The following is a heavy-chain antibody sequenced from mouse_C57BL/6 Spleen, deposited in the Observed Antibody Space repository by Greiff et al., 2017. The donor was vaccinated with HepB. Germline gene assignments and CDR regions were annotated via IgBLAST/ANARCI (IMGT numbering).Heavy chain of an antibody. V-gene: IGHV5-17*01. CDR1: GFTFSDYG. CDR2: ISSGSSTI. CDR3: ARGGLRHYAMDY. D-gene: IGHD2-4*01. J-gene: IGHJ4*01. Sequence: EVQRVESGGGLVKPGGSLKLSCAASGFTFSDYGMHWVRQAPEKGLEWVAYISSGSSTIYYADTVKGRFTISRDNAKNTLFLQTTSLRSEDTAMYYCARGGLRHYAMDYWGQGTSVTVSS.